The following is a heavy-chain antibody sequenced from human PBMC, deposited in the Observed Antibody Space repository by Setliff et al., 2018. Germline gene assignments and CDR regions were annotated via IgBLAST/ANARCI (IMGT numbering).Heavy chain of an antibody. D-gene: IGHD6-19*01. V-gene: IGHV4-4*07. Sequence: PSETLSLTCTVSGGSISSYYWSWVRQPAGKGLEWIGHIYIGGSANYNPSLKSRVTMSIDTSKNQFSLKLNSVTAADMAVYYCAREQWLDPPGYYYMDVWAKGTTVTVSS. CDR3: AREQWLDPPGYYYMDV. J-gene: IGHJ6*03. CDR2: IYIGGSA. CDR1: GGSISSYY.